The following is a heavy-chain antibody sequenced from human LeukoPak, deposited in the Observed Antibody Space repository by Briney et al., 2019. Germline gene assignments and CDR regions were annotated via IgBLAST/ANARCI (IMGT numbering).Heavy chain of an antibody. D-gene: IGHD6-13*01. CDR3: ARNGILGIAAAVDV. CDR2: ISYDGSNK. J-gene: IGHJ6*04. V-gene: IGHV3-30*04. Sequence: GRSLRLSCAASGFTFSSYAMHWVRQAPGKGLEWVAVISYDGSNKYYADSVKGRFTISRDNSKNTLYLQMNSLRAEDTAVYYCARNGILGIAAAVDVWGKGTTVTVSS. CDR1: GFTFSSYA.